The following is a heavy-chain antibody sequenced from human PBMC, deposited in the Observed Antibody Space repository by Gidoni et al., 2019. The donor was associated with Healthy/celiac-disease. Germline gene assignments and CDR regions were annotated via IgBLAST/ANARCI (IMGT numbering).Heavy chain of an antibody. J-gene: IGHJ4*02. CDR2: IRYDGSNK. CDR1: GFTFSSYG. CDR3: AKDLRVGITIFGEEPFDY. Sequence: QVQLVESGGGVVQPGGSLRLSCAASGFTFSSYGMHWVRQAPGKGLEWVAFIRYDGSNKYYADSVKGRFTISRDNSKNTLYLQMNSLRAEDTAVYYCAKDLRVGITIFGEEPFDYWGQGTLVTVSS. V-gene: IGHV3-30*02. D-gene: IGHD3-3*01.